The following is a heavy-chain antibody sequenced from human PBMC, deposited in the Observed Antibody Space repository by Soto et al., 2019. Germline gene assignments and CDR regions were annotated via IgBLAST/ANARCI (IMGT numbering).Heavy chain of an antibody. CDR2: SYYSGST. CDR1: GGSISSGDYY. V-gene: IGHV4-30-4*01. J-gene: IGHJ3*02. CDR3: AREVLRTAFDI. Sequence: QVQLQESGPGLVKPSQTLSLTCTVSGGSISSGDYYWSWVRQPPGKGLEWIGYSYYSGSTYYNPSLKSLVTKSVDTSKNQFSRKLSSVTAADAAVYYCAREVLRTAFDIWGQGTMVTVSS. D-gene: IGHD3-3*01.